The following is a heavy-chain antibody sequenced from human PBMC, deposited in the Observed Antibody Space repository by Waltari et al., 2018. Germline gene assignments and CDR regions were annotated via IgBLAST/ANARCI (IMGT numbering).Heavy chain of an antibody. D-gene: IGHD3-3*01. CDR3: AKGRRRFLEWLSPMVPYYYYGMDV. CDR1: GFTFSSYA. J-gene: IGHJ6*02. V-gene: IGHV3-23*04. Sequence: EVQLVESGGGLVQPGGSLRLSCAASGFTFSSYAMSWVRQAPGKGLEWVSAISGSGGSTDYADPVKGRFTISRDNSKNTLYLQMNSLRAEDTAVYYCAKGRRRFLEWLSPMVPYYYYGMDVWGQGTTVTVSS. CDR2: ISGSGGST.